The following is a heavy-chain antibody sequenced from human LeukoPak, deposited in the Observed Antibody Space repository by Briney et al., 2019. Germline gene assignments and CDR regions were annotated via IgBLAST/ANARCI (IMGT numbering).Heavy chain of an antibody. CDR2: ISGSGGTT. V-gene: IGHV3-23*01. Sequence: GSLRLSCAASGFTFRSYAMSWVRQAPGKGLEWVSTISGSGGTTYYAHSVKGRVTISRDNSKNTLYLQMKSLRAEDTAVYYCARGGSSGFYNHFDSWGQGTLVTVSS. D-gene: IGHD3-22*01. CDR1: GFTFRSYA. CDR3: ARGGSSGFYNHFDS. J-gene: IGHJ4*02.